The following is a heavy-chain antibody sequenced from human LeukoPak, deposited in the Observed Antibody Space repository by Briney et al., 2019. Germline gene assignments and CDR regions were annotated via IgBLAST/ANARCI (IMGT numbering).Heavy chain of an antibody. J-gene: IGHJ4*02. CDR3: ARDLTYYDILTGYSD. CDR2: ISYDGSNK. CDR1: GFTFSSYA. Sequence: GGSLRLSCAASGFTFSSYAMHWVRQAPGKGLEWVAVISYDGSNKYYADSVKGRFTTSRDNSKNTLYLQMNSLRAEDTAVYYCARDLTYYDILTGYSDWGQGTLVTVSS. D-gene: IGHD3-9*01. V-gene: IGHV3-30*04.